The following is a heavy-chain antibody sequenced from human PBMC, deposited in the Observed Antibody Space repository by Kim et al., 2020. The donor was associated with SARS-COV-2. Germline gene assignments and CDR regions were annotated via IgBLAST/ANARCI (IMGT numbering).Heavy chain of an antibody. V-gene: IGHV1-69*13. D-gene: IGHD3-3*01. CDR1: GGTFSSYA. CDR2: IIPIFGTA. Sequence: SVKVSCKASGGTFSSYAISWVRQAHGQGLEWMGGIIPIFGTANYAQKFQGRVTITADESTSTAYMELSSLRSEDTAVYYCARDGGASITIFGVATYYYGMDVWGQGTTVTVSS. CDR3: ARDGGASITIFGVATYYYGMDV. J-gene: IGHJ6*02.